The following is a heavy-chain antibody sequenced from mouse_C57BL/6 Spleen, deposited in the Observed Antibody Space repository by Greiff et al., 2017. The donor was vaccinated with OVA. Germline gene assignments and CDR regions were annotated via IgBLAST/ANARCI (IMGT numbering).Heavy chain of an antibody. D-gene: IGHD1-1*01. Sequence: EVQLVESGGGLVKPGGSLKLSCAASGFTFSSYAMSWVRQTPEKRLEWVATISDGGSYTYYPDNVKGRFTISRDNAKNNLYLQMSHRKSEDTAVDYCARDLRGYFDVWGTGTTVTVSS. J-gene: IGHJ1*03. V-gene: IGHV5-4*01. CDR3: ARDLRGYFDV. CDR1: GFTFSSYA. CDR2: ISDGGSYT.